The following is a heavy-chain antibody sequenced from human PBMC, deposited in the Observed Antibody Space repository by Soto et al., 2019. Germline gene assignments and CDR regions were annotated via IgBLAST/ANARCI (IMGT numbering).Heavy chain of an antibody. CDR2: MNPNSGNT. Sequence: ASVKVSCKASGYTFTSYDINWVRQATGQGLEWMGWMNPNSGNTGYAQKFQGRVTMTRNTSISTAYMELSSLRSEDTAVYYCARVSSRWLRLSSPYYYYGMDVWGQGTTVTVSS. CDR1: GYTFTSYD. V-gene: IGHV1-8*01. D-gene: IGHD5-12*01. CDR3: ARVSSRWLRLSSPYYYYGMDV. J-gene: IGHJ6*02.